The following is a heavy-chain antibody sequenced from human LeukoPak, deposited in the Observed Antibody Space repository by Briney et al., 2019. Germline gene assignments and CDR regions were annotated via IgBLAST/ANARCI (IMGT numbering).Heavy chain of an antibody. J-gene: IGHJ4*02. CDR1: GGSISSYY. Sequence: SETLSLTCTVSGGSISSYYWSWIRQPPGKALEWIGYIYYSGNTNYNPSLKSRVTISVDTSKNQFSLKLSSVTAADTAVYYCAREGDGTGWCFDYWGQGTLVTVSS. CDR3: AREGDGTGWCFDY. D-gene: IGHD6-19*01. CDR2: IYYSGNT. V-gene: IGHV4-59*01.